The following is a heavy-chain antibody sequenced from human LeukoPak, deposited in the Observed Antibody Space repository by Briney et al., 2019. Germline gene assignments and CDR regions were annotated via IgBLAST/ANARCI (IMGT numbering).Heavy chain of an antibody. V-gene: IGHV4-34*01. CDR2: INHSGST. D-gene: IGHD2-2*02. J-gene: IGHJ3*02. CDR3: ASQYCSSTSCYSDDAFDI. CDR1: GGSFSGYY. Sequence: PSETPSLTCAVYGGSFSGYYWSWIRQPPGKGLEWIGEINHSGSTNYNPSLKSRATISVDTSKNQFSLKLSSVTAADTAVYYCASQYCSSTSCYSDDAFDIWGQGTMVTVSS.